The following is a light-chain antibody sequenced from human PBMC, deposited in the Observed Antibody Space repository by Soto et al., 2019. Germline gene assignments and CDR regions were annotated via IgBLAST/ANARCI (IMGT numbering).Light chain of an antibody. V-gene: IGKV1-39*01. CDR1: QSISSY. Sequence: DIQMTQSPSSLSASVGDRVTITCRASQSISSYLNWYQQKPGKAPKLPIYAAPTLQSGVPSRFSGSGSGTDFTLTISSLQPEEFATYYCQESYSSPRWTLGQGTKVDIK. CDR3: QESYSSPRWT. CDR2: AAP. J-gene: IGKJ1*01.